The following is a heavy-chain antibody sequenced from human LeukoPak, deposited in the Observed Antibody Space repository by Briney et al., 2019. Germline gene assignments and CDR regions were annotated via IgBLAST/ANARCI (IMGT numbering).Heavy chain of an antibody. CDR1: GFTVYSNY. Sequence: GGSLRLSCAVSGFTVYSNYMSWVRQAPGKGLEWVAIIYRRGSTYYADSVQGRFTISRDNSKNTLYLEMNSLSPDDTAVYYCARGVEPLAANTLAYWGQGTLVTVSS. V-gene: IGHV3-53*01. D-gene: IGHD1-14*01. CDR2: IYRRGST. J-gene: IGHJ4*02. CDR3: ARGVEPLAANTLAY.